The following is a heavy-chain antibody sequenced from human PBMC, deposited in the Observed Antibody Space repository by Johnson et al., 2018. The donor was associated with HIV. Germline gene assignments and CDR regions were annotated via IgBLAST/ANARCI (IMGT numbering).Heavy chain of an antibody. V-gene: IGHV3-30*04. CDR3: ARDRCSSTSCIDAFDI. CDR2: IWYDGSNK. CDR1: GFTFSSYT. Sequence: QVQLVESGGGVVQPGRSLRLSCVASGFTFSSYTMHWVRQATGKGLEWVAVIWYDGSNKYYADSVKGRFTISRDNSKNTLYLQMNSLRAEDTAVYYCARDRCSSTSCIDAFDIWGQGTMVTVSS. J-gene: IGHJ3*02. D-gene: IGHD2-2*01.